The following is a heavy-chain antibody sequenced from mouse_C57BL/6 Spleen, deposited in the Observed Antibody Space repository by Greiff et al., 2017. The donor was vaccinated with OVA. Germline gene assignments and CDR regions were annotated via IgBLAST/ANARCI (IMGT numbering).Heavy chain of an antibody. Sequence: EVQLQQSGPGLVKPSQSLSLTCSVTGYSITSGYYWNWIRQFPGNKLEWMGYISYDGSNNYNPSLKNRISITRDTSKNQFFLKLNSVTTEDTATYYCAREGAYYSNYLAYWGQGTLVTVSA. CDR1: GYSITSGYY. J-gene: IGHJ3*01. CDR3: AREGAYYSNYLAY. D-gene: IGHD2-5*01. CDR2: ISYDGSN. V-gene: IGHV3-6*01.